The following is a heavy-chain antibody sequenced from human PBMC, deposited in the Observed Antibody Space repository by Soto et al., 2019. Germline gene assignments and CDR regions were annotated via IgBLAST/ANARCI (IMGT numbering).Heavy chain of an antibody. Sequence: QVQLVQSGAEVKKPGSSVKVSCKASEDTLSSYAISWVRQAPGQGLEWMGGIIPFSGTANYAQKFQGRVTITADKSTSTAYMELSSLRSEDTAVYYCVREGYYDSSGYYPGWFDPWCQGTLVTVSS. CDR3: VREGYYDSSGYYPGWFDP. D-gene: IGHD3-22*01. CDR2: IIPFSGTA. CDR1: EDTLSSYA. V-gene: IGHV1-69*06. J-gene: IGHJ5*02.